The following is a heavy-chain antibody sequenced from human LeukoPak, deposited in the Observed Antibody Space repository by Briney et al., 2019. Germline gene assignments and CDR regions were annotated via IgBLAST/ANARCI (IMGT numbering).Heavy chain of an antibody. CDR1: GFPFTSYW. CDR3: AKDALGSSGFGELWANWFDP. Sequence: RAGGSLRLSCAASGFPFTSYWMNWVRQAPGKGLEWVANINHDGTEQYYLDSVKGRFAISRDNTKNLLFLQMNGLRADDTAVYYCAKDALGSSGFGELWANWFDPWGQGTLVTVSS. V-gene: IGHV3-7*03. CDR2: INHDGTEQ. J-gene: IGHJ5*02. D-gene: IGHD3-10*01.